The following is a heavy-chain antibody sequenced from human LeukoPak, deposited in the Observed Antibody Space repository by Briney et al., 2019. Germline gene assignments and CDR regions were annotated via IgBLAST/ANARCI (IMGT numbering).Heavy chain of an antibody. V-gene: IGHV3-7*01. Sequence: GGSLRLSCAASGFTFSSYWMSWVRQAPGKGLEWVANIKQDGSEKYYVDSVKGRFTISRDNAKNSLYLQMNSLRAEDTAVYYCAREGLTMVRGVIICYYYMDVWGKGTTVTISS. CDR1: GFTFSSYW. D-gene: IGHD3-10*01. CDR2: IKQDGSEK. CDR3: AREGLTMVRGVIICYYYMDV. J-gene: IGHJ6*03.